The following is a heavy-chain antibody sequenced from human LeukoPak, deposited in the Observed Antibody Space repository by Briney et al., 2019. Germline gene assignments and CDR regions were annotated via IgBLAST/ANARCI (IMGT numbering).Heavy chain of an antibody. D-gene: IGHD3-3*01. CDR1: GFTFSSYS. Sequence: PGGSLRLSCAASGFTFSSYSMNWVRQAPEKGLEWVSYISSSSSTIYYADSVKGRFTISRDNAKNSLYLQMNSLRAEDTAVYYCARSDYDFWSGYYAFDYWGQGTLVTVSS. J-gene: IGHJ4*02. CDR3: ARSDYDFWSGYYAFDY. CDR2: ISSSSSTI. V-gene: IGHV3-48*01.